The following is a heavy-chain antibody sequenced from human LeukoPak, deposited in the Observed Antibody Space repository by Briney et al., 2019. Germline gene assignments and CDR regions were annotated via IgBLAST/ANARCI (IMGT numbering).Heavy chain of an antibody. V-gene: IGHV1-2*02. CDR2: INPNSGGT. Sequence: ASVKVSCKASGYTFTGYYMHWVRQAPGQGLGWMGWINPNSGGTNYAQKFQGRVTMTRDTSISTAYMELSRLRSDDTAVYYCAREAEQRGYFDYWGRGTLVTVSS. CDR1: GYTFTGYY. CDR3: AREAEQRGYFDY. J-gene: IGHJ4*02. D-gene: IGHD1-14*01.